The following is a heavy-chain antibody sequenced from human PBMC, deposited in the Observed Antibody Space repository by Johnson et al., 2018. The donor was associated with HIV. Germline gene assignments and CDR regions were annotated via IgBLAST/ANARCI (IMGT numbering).Heavy chain of an antibody. Sequence: MLLVESGGGVVQPGRSLRLSCAASGFTVSSNYMSWVRQAPGKGLEWVSVIYSGGSTYYADSVKGRFTISRDNSKNTLYLQMNSLRAEDTAVYYCASPSGSSRLAFDIWGQGTMVTVSS. CDR1: GFTVSSNY. D-gene: IGHD1-26*01. CDR2: IYSGGST. J-gene: IGHJ3*02. V-gene: IGHV3-66*02. CDR3: ASPSGSSRLAFDI.